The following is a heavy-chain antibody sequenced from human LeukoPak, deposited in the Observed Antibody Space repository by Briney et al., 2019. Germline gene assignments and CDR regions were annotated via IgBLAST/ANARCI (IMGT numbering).Heavy chain of an antibody. CDR2: IKEDGSEK. CDR1: GFTLSSYW. CDR3: ARDWVAGVPFDAFDI. J-gene: IGHJ3*02. Sequence: GGSLRLSCAASGFTLSSYWMSWVRQAPGKGLEWVANIKEDGSEKYYVDSVEGRFTISRDNAKNSPYLHMNSLTAEDTAMYYCARDWVAGVPFDAFDIWGQGTMVSVSS. D-gene: IGHD3-10*01. V-gene: IGHV3-7*01.